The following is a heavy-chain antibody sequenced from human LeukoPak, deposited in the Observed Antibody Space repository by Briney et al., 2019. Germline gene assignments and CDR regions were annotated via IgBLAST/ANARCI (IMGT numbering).Heavy chain of an antibody. CDR2: IYYSGST. D-gene: IGHD1-1*01. Sequence: PSETLSLTCTVSGGSISSYYWSWIRQPPGKGLEWIGNIYYSGSTNYNPSLKSRVTTSVDTSKSQFSLKLSSVTAADTAVYFCARGGYNSRYFDLWGRGTLVTVSS. J-gene: IGHJ2*01. CDR3: ARGGYNSRYFDL. CDR1: GGSISSYY. V-gene: IGHV4-59*01.